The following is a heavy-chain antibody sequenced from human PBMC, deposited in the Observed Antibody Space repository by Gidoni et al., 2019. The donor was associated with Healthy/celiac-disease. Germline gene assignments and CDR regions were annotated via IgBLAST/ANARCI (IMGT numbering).Heavy chain of an antibody. V-gene: IGHV3-7*04. CDR1: GCTFSSYW. Sequence: EVQLVESGGGLVQPGGSLRLSCAASGCTFSSYWMSWVRQAPGKGLEWVANIKQDGSEKYYVDSVKGRFTISRDNAKNSLYLQMNSLRAEDTAVCYCARGWLDNDYWGQGTLVTVSS. CDR3: ARGWLDNDY. CDR2: IKQDGSEK. J-gene: IGHJ4*02. D-gene: IGHD6-19*01.